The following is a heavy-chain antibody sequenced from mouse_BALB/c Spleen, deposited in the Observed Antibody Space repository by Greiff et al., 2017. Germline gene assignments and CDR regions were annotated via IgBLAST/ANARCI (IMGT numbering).Heavy chain of an antibody. Sequence: VQVVESGPGLVAPSQSLSITCTVSGFSLTSYGVHWVRQPPGKGLEWLGVIWAGGSTNYNSALMSRLSISKDNSKSQVFLKMNSLQTDDTAMYYCAREVQVGDAMDYWGQGTSVTVSS. J-gene: IGHJ4*01. CDR1: GFSLTSYG. D-gene: IGHD3-3*01. CDR2: IWAGGST. V-gene: IGHV2-9*02. CDR3: AREVQVGDAMDY.